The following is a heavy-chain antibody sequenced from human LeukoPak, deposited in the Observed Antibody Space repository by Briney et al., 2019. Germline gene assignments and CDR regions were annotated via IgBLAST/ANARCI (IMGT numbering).Heavy chain of an antibody. J-gene: IGHJ4*02. V-gene: IGHV3-48*04. CDR3: AKEKHYYGSIVDY. Sequence: QTGGSLRLSCAASGFTFSSYSMNWVRQAPGKGLEWVSYISSSSTIYYADSVKGRFTISRDNAGNSLYLQMHSLRAEDTAIYYCAKEKHYYGSIVDYWGQGTLVTVSS. CDR2: ISSSSTI. CDR1: GFTFSSYS. D-gene: IGHD3-10*01.